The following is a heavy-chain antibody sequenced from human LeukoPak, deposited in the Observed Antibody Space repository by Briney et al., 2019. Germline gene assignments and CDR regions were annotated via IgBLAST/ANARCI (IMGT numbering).Heavy chain of an antibody. J-gene: IGHJ5*02. CDR2: IRYDGSNK. V-gene: IGHV3-30*02. CDR1: GFTFSSYG. Sequence: GGSLRLSCAASGFTFSSYGMHWVRQAPGKGLEWVAFIRYDGSNKYYADSVKGRFTISRDNSKNTLYLQMNSLRAEDTAVYYCARDLGNYYDSSGYYYVGNWFDPWGQGTLVTVSS. CDR3: ARDLGNYYDSSGYYYVGNWFDP. D-gene: IGHD3-22*01.